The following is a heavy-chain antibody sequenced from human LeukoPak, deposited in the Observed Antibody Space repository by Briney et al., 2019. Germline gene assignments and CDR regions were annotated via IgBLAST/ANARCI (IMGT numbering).Heavy chain of an antibody. CDR3: ARVGGYCSSTSCYKWEDY. D-gene: IGHD2-2*02. CDR1: GGSISSSSYY. CDR2: IYYSGST. V-gene: IGHV4-39*07. J-gene: IGHJ4*02. Sequence: SETLSLTCTVSGGSISSSSYYWGWIRQPPGKGLEWIGSIYYSGSTYYNPSLKSRVTISVDTSKNQFSLKLSSVTAADTAVHYCARVGGYCSSTSCYKWEDYWGQGTLVTVSS.